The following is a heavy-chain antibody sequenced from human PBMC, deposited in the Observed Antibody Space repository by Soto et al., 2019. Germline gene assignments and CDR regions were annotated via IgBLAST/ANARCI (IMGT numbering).Heavy chain of an antibody. CDR1: GGSISRGGYS. D-gene: IGHD2-2*01. CDR3: ARLGALYQSLDP. CDR2: IYHSGST. J-gene: IGHJ5*02. V-gene: IGHV4-30-2*01. Sequence: SETLSLTCAVSGGSISRGGYSWSWIRQPPGKGLEWIGYIYHSGSTYYNPSLKSRVTISVDRSKNQFSLKLSSVTAADTAVYYCARLGALYQSLDPWGPGTLVTVSS.